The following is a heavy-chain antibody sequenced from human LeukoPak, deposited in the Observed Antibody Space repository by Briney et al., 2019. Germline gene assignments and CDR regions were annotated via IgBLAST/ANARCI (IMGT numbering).Heavy chain of an antibody. Sequence: GGSLRLSCAASGFTFSDYYMSWIRQALGKGREWVSYIRSSGSTIYYADSVKGRFTISRDNAKNSLYLQMNSLRAEDTAVYYSARDLRDPYYYDGSRSNYWGQGTLVTVSS. CDR1: GFTFSDYY. J-gene: IGHJ4*02. CDR2: IRSSGSTI. V-gene: IGHV3-11*01. CDR3: ARDLRDPYYYDGSRSNY. D-gene: IGHD3-22*01.